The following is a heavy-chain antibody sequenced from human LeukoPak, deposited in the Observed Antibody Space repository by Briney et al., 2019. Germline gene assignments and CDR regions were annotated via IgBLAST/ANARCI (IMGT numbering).Heavy chain of an antibody. CDR3: ARGHYYDSSGYDY. D-gene: IGHD3-22*01. J-gene: IGHJ4*02. V-gene: IGHV4-34*01. CDR2: INRSGST. Sequence: SETLSLTCAVYGGSFSGYYWSWIRQPPGKGLEWIGEINRSGSTNYNPSLKSRVTISVDTSKNQFSLKLSSVTAADTAVYYCARGHYYDSSGYDYWGQGTLVTVSS. CDR1: GGSFSGYY.